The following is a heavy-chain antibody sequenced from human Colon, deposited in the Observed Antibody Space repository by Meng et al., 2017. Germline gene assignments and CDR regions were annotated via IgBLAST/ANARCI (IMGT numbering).Heavy chain of an antibody. CDR3: AHRHPGGPVDY. J-gene: IGHJ4*02. D-gene: IGHD3-16*01. CDR1: GFSPSTSGVG. V-gene: IGHV2-5*02. CDR2: IYWDDDK. Sequence: HITLKDSGSPLVKPTHTLTLTCTFSGFSPSTSGVGVGWIRQPPGKALEWLALIYWDDDKRYSPSLKSRLTITKDTSKNQVVLTMTNMDPVDTATYYCAHRHPGGPVDYWGQGTLVTVSS.